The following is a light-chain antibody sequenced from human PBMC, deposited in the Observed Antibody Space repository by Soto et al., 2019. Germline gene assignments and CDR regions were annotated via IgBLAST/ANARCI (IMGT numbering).Light chain of an antibody. V-gene: IGKV1-27*01. J-gene: IGKJ1*01. Sequence: DIQRTQSPSSLSASVGDRGTITCRASQGISNYLAWYQQKPAKVPKLLIYAASTLQSGVPSRFSGSGSGTDFTLTISSLQPEDVATYYCQKYNSAPRTFGKGTKVEIK. CDR1: QGISNY. CDR3: QKYNSAPRT. CDR2: AAS.